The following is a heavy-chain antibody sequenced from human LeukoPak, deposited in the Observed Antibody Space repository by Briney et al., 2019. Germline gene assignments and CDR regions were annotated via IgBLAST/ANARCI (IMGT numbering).Heavy chain of an antibody. V-gene: IGHV3-7*01. Sequence: AGGSLRLSCAASGFTFSSYGMHWVRQAPGKGLEWVANIKQDGSEMYYVDSVKGRFTISRDNTRNSLFLHMSSLRVEDTAVYFCASSYYDNSLHAYDIWGQGTMVTVSS. CDR2: IKQDGSEM. CDR3: ASSYYDNSLHAYDI. CDR1: GFTFSSYG. J-gene: IGHJ3*02. D-gene: IGHD3-22*01.